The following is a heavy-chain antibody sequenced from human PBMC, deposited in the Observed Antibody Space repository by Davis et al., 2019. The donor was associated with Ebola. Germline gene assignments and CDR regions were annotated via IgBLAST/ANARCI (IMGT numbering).Heavy chain of an antibody. D-gene: IGHD6-6*01. CDR1: GFTFSSYA. J-gene: IGHJ4*02. Sequence: GESLKISCSASGFTFSSYAMHWVRQAPGKGLEYVSAISSNGGSTYYADSVRGRFTISRDNSKNTLYLQMNSLRAEDSAVYYCAEGYSSSSRFDYWGQGTLVTVSS. CDR3: AEGYSSSSRFDY. V-gene: IGHV3-64*04. CDR2: ISSNGGST.